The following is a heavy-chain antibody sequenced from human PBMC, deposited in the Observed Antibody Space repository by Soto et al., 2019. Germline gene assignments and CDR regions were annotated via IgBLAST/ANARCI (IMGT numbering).Heavy chain of an antibody. V-gene: IGHV1-69*13. CDR1: GGTFSSYV. Sequence: GASVKVSCKASGGTFSSYVISWVRQAPGQGLEWMGGIIPIFGTANYAQKFQGRVTITADESTSTAYMELSSLRSEDTAVYYCASADYSNYGADFNYYYGMDVWGQGTTVTVSS. J-gene: IGHJ6*02. D-gene: IGHD4-4*01. CDR3: ASADYSNYGADFNYYYGMDV. CDR2: IIPIFGTA.